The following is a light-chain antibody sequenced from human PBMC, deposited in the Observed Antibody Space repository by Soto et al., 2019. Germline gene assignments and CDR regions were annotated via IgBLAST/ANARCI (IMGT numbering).Light chain of an antibody. CDR1: QSVSSSY. Sequence: TQFPRTLCYSPGERATRPSRASQSVSSSYLPWYQQKPGHAPRLLIDGASIRATGIPDMCSGSGSGTDFTLTISRLEPEEFAVYYCQQYGSSPPFGQGTKVDI. CDR3: QQYGSSPP. J-gene: IGKJ1*01. V-gene: IGKV3-20*01. CDR2: GAS.